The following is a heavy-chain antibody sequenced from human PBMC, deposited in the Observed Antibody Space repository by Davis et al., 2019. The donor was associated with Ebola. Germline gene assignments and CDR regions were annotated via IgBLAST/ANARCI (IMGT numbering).Heavy chain of an antibody. CDR3: AKDNSGWYGEDY. V-gene: IGHV3-11*01. D-gene: IGHD6-19*01. CDR1: GFTFSDYY. J-gene: IGHJ4*02. Sequence: GESLKISCAASGFTFSDYYMSWIRQAPGKGLEWVSYISSSGSTIYYADSVKGRFTISRDNAKNSLYLQMNSLRAEDTAVYYCAKDNSGWYGEDYWGQGTLVTVSS. CDR2: ISSSGSTI.